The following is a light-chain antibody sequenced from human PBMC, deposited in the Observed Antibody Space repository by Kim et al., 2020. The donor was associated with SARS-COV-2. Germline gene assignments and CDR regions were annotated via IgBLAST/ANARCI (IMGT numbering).Light chain of an antibody. J-gene: IGLJ2*01. Sequence: GQSVTISCTGTRSDVGGYNYVSWYQQHPGEAPKLMLYEVTKRPSGVPDRFSGSKSGNTASLTVSGLQVEDEGDYYRGSFGGRHNVVFGGGTQLTVL. CDR2: EVT. CDR3: GSFGGRHNVV. V-gene: IGLV2-8*01. CDR1: RSDVGGYNY.